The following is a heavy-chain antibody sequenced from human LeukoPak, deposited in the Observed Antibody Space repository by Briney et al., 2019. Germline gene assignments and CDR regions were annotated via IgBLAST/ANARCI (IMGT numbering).Heavy chain of an antibody. CDR3: AKSKHADTGAFDF. J-gene: IGHJ3*01. V-gene: IGHV3-23*01. D-gene: IGHD5-18*01. Sequence: GGSLTLSCAASGFTFNTYAMNWVRQAPGKGLEWVASISSSAGSTFSADSVKGRFTISRDNSKNTLYLQMNSLRAEDTAIYYCAKSKHADTGAFDFWGQGTMVTVSS. CDR2: ISSSAGST. CDR1: GFTFNTYA.